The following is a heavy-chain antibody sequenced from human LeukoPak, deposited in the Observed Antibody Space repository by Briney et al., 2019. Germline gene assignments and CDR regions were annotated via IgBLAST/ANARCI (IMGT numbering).Heavy chain of an antibody. V-gene: IGHV4-30-2*01. CDR3: ARDLFRGFDP. J-gene: IGHJ5*02. CDR1: GDSISSGDYS. D-gene: IGHD3-10*01. CDR2: IFHSGST. Sequence: PSQTLSLTCAVSGDSISSGDYSWSWIRQPSGKGLEWIGYIFHSGSTNYNPSLKSRVTISVDTSKNQFSLKLSSVTAADTAVYYCARDLFRGFDPWGQGTLVTVSS.